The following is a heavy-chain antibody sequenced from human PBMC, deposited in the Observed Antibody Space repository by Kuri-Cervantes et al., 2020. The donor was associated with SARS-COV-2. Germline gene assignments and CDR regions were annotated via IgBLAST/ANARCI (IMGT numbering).Heavy chain of an antibody. Sequence: SETLSLTCAVSGYSISSSNWWGWIRQPPGKGLEWIGYIYYSGSTYYNPSLKSRVTMSVDTSKNQFSLKLSSVTAADTAVYYCARGGWQSDYFDYWGQGTLVTVSS. CDR1: GYSISSSNW. J-gene: IGHJ4*02. CDR2: IYYSGST. V-gene: IGHV4-28*03. CDR3: ARGGWQSDYFDY. D-gene: IGHD6-19*01.